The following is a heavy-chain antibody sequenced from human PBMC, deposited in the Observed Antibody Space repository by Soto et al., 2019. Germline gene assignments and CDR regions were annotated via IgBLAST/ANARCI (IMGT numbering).Heavy chain of an antibody. CDR2: INHSGST. CDR1: GGSFSGYY. D-gene: IGHD3-16*02. Sequence: SETLSLTCAVYGGSFSGYYWSWIRQPPGKGLEWIGEINHSGSTNYNPSLKSRVTISVDTSKNQFSLKLSSVTAADTAVYYCARHLGELSFFSYFDYWGQGTLVTVSS. CDR3: ARHLGELSFFSYFDY. V-gene: IGHV4-34*01. J-gene: IGHJ4*02.